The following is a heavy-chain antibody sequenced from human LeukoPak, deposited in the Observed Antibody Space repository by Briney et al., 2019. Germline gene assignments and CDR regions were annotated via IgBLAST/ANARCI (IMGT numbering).Heavy chain of an antibody. D-gene: IGHD5-12*01. J-gene: IGHJ4*02. Sequence: GRSLRLSCAASGFTFSSYGMHWVRQAPGKGLEWVAVIWYDGSNKNYADSVKGRFTISRDNSKNTVYLQMNSLRAEDTAVYYCVRDPYEAYWGQGTLVTVSS. CDR2: IWYDGSNK. CDR3: VRDPYEAY. V-gene: IGHV3-33*01. CDR1: GFTFSSYG.